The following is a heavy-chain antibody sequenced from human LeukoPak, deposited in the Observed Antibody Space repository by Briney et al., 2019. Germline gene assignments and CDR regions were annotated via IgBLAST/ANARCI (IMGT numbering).Heavy chain of an antibody. CDR3: ARTAVGAIGY. CDR1: GFTVSSNY. V-gene: IGHV3-53*01. J-gene: IGHJ4*02. D-gene: IGHD1-26*01. Sequence: GGSLRLSCAASGFTVSSNYMSWVRQAPGKGLEWVSVIYSGGSTYYADSVKGRFTISRDNSKNTLYLQMNSLRVEDTAVYYCARTAVGAIGYWGQGTLVTVSS. CDR2: IYSGGST.